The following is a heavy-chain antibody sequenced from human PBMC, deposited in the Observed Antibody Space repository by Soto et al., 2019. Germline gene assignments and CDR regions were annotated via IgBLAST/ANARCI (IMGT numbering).Heavy chain of an antibody. CDR3: AREVVWGKKKYYFDY. J-gene: IGHJ4*02. CDR1: GFTFSSYA. CDR2: ISYDGSNK. Sequence: QVQLVESGGGVVQPGRSLRLSCAASGFTFSSYAMHWVRQAPGKGLEWVAVISYDGSNKYYADSVKGRFTISRDNSKNTLYLQMNSLRAEDTAVYYCAREVVWGKKKYYFDYWGQGTLVTVSS. D-gene: IGHD2-15*01. V-gene: IGHV3-30-3*01.